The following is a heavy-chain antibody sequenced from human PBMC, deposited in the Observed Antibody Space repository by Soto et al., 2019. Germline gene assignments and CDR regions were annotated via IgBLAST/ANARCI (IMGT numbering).Heavy chain of an antibody. CDR3: ASWAWYYYDSSGFTDAFDI. D-gene: IGHD3-22*01. CDR1: GGSFSGYY. Sequence: SETLSLTCAVYGGSFSGYYWSWIRQPPGKGLEWIGEINHSGSTNYNPSLKSRVTISVDTSKNQFSLKLSSVTAADTAVYYCASWAWYYYDSSGFTDAFDIWGQGTMVTVSS. V-gene: IGHV4-34*01. CDR2: INHSGST. J-gene: IGHJ3*02.